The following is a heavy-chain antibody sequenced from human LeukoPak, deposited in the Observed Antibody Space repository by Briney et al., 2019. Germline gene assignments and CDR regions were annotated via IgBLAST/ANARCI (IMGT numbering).Heavy chain of an antibody. CDR3: ARAAVAGRGPWFDP. D-gene: IGHD6-19*01. CDR2: VYYSGST. Sequence: SETLSLTCTVSGGSISSYYWSWIRQPPGKGLEWIGYVYYSGSTNYNPSLKSRVTISVDTSKNQFSLKLSSVTAADTAVYYCARAAVAGRGPWFDPWGQGTLVTVSS. J-gene: IGHJ5*02. CDR1: GGSISSYY. V-gene: IGHV4-59*01.